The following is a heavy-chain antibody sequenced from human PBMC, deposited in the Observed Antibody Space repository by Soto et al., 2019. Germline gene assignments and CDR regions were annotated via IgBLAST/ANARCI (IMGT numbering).Heavy chain of an antibody. J-gene: IGHJ4*02. Sequence: SETLSLTCTVSGGSISSGDYYWSWIRQPPGKGLEWIGYIYYSGSTYYNPSLKSRVTISVDTSKNKISLKLSTVTAADTAVYYCARVGSSWPDTTFDYWGQGTLVTVSS. D-gene: IGHD6-13*01. V-gene: IGHV4-30-4*01. CDR1: GGSISSGDYY. CDR3: ARVGSSWPDTTFDY. CDR2: IYYSGST.